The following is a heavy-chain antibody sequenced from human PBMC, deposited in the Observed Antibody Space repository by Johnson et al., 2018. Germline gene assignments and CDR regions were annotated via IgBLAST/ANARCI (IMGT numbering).Heavy chain of an antibody. J-gene: IGHJ6*02. CDR3: TTAMYRPNYDFWSGYYLGYYYYYGMDV. CDR1: GFTFSSYT. V-gene: IGHV3-21*03. Sequence: VQLVESGGGLVKPGGSLRLSCAASGFTFSSYTMNWVRQAPGKGLEWVASISSSSSYIYYADSMKGRFTISRDNAKNSLFLQMNSLKTEDTAVYYCTTAMYRPNYDFWSGYYLGYYYYYGMDVWGQGTTVTVSS. D-gene: IGHD3-3*01. CDR2: ISSSSSYI.